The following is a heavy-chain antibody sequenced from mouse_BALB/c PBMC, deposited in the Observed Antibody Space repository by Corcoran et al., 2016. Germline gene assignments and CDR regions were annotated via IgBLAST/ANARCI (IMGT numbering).Heavy chain of an antibody. CDR2: INTYTGEP. CDR3: SREPYALDY. V-gene: IGHV9-1*02. J-gene: IGHJ4*01. CDR1: GYTFTNYG. Sequence: QSQLVQSGPELKKPGETIKISCKASGYTFTNYGMNWVKQAPGNGLKWLGWINTYTGEPTYADDFKGRFAFSLESTASTAYLQINNLKNEDMATYFCSREPYALDYWGQGTSVTVSA.